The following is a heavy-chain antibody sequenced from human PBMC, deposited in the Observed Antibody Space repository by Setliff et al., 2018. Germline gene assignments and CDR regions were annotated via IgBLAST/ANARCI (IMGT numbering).Heavy chain of an antibody. D-gene: IGHD2-2*01. V-gene: IGHV1-18*01. CDR3: SRLVRYCTRTSCQRLSGDDY. CDR2: ISPYSGNT. J-gene: IGHJ4*02. Sequence: ASVKVSCKASGYTFTDYGVTWVRQAPGQGLEWVGWISPYSGNTYYAPKFQGRITMTTDISTTTAYMELKSLRSDDTAIYYCSRLVRYCTRTSCQRLSGDDYWGQGALVTVSS. CDR1: GYTFTDYG.